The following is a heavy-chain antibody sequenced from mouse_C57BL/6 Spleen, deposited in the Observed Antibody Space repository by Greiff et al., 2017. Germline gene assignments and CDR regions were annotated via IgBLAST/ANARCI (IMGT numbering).Heavy chain of an antibody. J-gene: IGHJ2*01. CDR1: GFNIKADY. D-gene: IGHD1-1*01. V-gene: IGHV14-4*01. Sequence: VQLQHSGAELVRPGASVKLSCTASGFNIKADYMHWVKQRPEQGLEWIGWIDPENGDTEYASKFQGKATITADTSSNTAYLQLSSLTSEDTAVYYCTTGTTVVADYWGQGTTLTVSS. CDR2: IDPENGDT. CDR3: TTGTTVVADY.